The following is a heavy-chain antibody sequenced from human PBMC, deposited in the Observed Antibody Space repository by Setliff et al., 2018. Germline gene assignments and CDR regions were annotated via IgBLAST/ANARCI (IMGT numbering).Heavy chain of an antibody. CDR3: ARMSRYSEFWSGYAEDYYSSYIDV. CDR1: GDSLTRSSSW. V-gene: IGHV4-61*05. Sequence: PSETLSLTCSVFGDSLTRSSSWWGWIRQPAGKGLEWIGNIYSSGTTKYNPSLKSRVTTSVDTSKRQFSLNLLSVTAADTAVYYCARMSRYSEFWSGYAEDYYSSYIDVWGTGATVTVSS. J-gene: IGHJ6*03. D-gene: IGHD3-3*01. CDR2: IYSSGTT.